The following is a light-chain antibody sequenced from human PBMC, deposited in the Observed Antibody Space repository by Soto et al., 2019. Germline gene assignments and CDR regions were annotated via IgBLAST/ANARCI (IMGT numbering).Light chain of an antibody. CDR3: QQRSNWPRTWT. CDR2: DAS. CDR1: QSVSSY. Sequence: EIVLTQSPATLSLSPGERAPLSCRASQSVSSYLAWYQQKPGQAPRLLIYDASNRATGIPARFSGSGSGTDFTLTIDSLEPEDFAFYYCQQRSNWPRTWTFGQGTKVDIK. V-gene: IGKV3-11*01. J-gene: IGKJ1*01.